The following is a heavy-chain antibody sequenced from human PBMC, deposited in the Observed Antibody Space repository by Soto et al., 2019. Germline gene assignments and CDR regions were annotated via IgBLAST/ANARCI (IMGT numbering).Heavy chain of an antibody. J-gene: IGHJ6*02. CDR3: AREHCSSTSCYAVGYYYYYGMDV. D-gene: IGHD2-2*01. CDR2: INAGNGNT. V-gene: IGHV1-3*01. Sequence: QVQLVQSGAEVKKPGASVKVSCKASGYTFTSYAMHWVRQAPGQRLEWMGWINAGNGNTKYSQKFQGRVNITTAPAASPAYMELSSLRSEETAVYYCAREHCSSTSCYAVGYYYYYGMDVWGQGTTVTVSS. CDR1: GYTFTSYA.